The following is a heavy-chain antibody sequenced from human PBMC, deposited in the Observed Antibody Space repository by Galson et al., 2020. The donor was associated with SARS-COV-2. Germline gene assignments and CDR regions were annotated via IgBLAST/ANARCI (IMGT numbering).Heavy chain of an antibody. CDR1: GDSITNTNFC. Sequence: SETLSLTCSVSGDSITNTNFCWGWMRQPPGKVPEWIGSFYYSGSNYNNPSLESRVTMSVDTSKNQFSLTVASLTAADTAVYYCARAPSGNYCTFDKWGQGTLVTVSS. J-gene: IGHJ4*02. V-gene: IGHV4-39*07. CDR3: ARAPSGNYCTFDK. CDR2: FYYSGSN. D-gene: IGHD5-12*01.